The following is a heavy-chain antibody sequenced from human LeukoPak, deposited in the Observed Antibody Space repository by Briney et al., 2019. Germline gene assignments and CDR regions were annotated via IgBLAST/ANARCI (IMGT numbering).Heavy chain of an antibody. CDR2: ISGSGGNT. Sequence: PGGSLRLSCAASGFTFSSFAMTWVRQAPGKGLEWVSGISGSGGNTYYADSVKGRCTISRDNSKNTLYLQMNSLRAEDTAVYYCAKDASPHYWGQGTLVTVSS. CDR1: GFTFSSFA. V-gene: IGHV3-23*01. CDR3: AKDASPHY. J-gene: IGHJ4*02.